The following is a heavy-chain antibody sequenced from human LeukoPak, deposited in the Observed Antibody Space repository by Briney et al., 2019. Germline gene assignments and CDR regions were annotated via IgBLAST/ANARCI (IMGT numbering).Heavy chain of an antibody. Sequence: PGGSLRLSCAASGFTFSSYWMHWVRQAPGKGLVWVSRINSDGSSTSYADSVKGRFTISRDNAKNTLYLQMNSLRAEDTAVYYCARENDYGDYFDYWGQGTLVTVSS. CDR2: INSDGSST. D-gene: IGHD4-17*01. CDR1: GFTFSSYW. CDR3: ARENDYGDYFDY. J-gene: IGHJ4*02. V-gene: IGHV3-74*01.